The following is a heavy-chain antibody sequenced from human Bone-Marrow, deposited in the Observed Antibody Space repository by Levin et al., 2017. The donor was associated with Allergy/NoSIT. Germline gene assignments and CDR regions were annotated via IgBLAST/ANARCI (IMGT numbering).Heavy chain of an antibody. Sequence: HASETLSLTCAASGFIFSDYWMTWVRQAPGKGLEWVANINQDGSTEHYVDSVKGRFTISRDNAKNSLYLQMNSLRAEDTAFYYCARNTGDDWGQGTLVTVSS. CDR2: INQDGSTE. D-gene: IGHD1-1*01. V-gene: IGHV3-7*01. J-gene: IGHJ4*02. CDR1: GFIFSDYW. CDR3: ARNTGDD.